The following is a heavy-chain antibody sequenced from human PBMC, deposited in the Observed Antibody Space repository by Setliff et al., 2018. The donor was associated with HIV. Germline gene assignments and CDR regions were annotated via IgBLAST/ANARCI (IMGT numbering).Heavy chain of an antibody. CDR2: INHSGKT. J-gene: IGHJ4*02. V-gene: IGHV4-34*01. CDR3: VTSSSWSSRLNF. D-gene: IGHD6-13*01. CDR1: GGSLSGHY. Sequence: LSLTCAVYGGSLSGHYWTWIRQPPGEGLEWIGEINHSGKTNYNPSLKSRVTISVDTSKNQFSLKLTSVTAADTAVYYCVTSSSWSSRLNFWGQGMLVTVSS.